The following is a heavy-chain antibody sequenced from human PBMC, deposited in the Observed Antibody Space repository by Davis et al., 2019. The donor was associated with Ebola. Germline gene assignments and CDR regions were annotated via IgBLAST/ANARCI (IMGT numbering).Heavy chain of an antibody. J-gene: IGHJ4*02. CDR2: ISGSGGST. CDR3: AKSGGEYQLLNSMDY. CDR1: GFTFSSYA. D-gene: IGHD2-2*01. V-gene: IGHV3-23*01. Sequence: GESLKISCAASGFTFSSYAMSWVRQAPGKGLEWVSAISGSGGSTYYADSVKGRFTISRDNSKNTLYLQMNSLRAEDTAVYYCAKSGGEYQLLNSMDYWGQGTLVTVSS.